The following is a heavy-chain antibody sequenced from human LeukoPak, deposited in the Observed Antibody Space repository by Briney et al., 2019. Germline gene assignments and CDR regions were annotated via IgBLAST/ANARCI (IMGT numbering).Heavy chain of an antibody. J-gene: IGHJ4*02. CDR3: AKDTQYGLHCSGGSCYPDY. V-gene: IGHV3-11*01. D-gene: IGHD2-15*01. Sequence: RAGGSLRLSCAASGFTFTDFYMSWIRQAPGKGLEWVSYINSGGSPIYYADSVKGRFTISRDNAKNSLYLQMNSLRAEDTALYYCAKDTQYGLHCSGGSCYPDYWGQGTLVTVSS. CDR2: INSGGSPI. CDR1: GFTFTDFY.